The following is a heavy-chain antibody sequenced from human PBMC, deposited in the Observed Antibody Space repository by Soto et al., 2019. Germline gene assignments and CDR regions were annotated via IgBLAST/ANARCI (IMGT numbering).Heavy chain of an antibody. CDR3: AKSGPTNLFDF. CDR1: GFTFSGSA. CDR2: ISDGGRFT. V-gene: IGHV3-23*01. D-gene: IGHD1-26*01. J-gene: IGHJ4*01. Sequence: PGGSLRLSCAVSGFTFSGSAMNWVRQAPGKGLEWVSAISDGGRFTYYIDSVKGRFTVSRDDSKNTLYLQMNSLRAEDTAIYYCAKSGPTNLFDFGGHGTLVTGSS.